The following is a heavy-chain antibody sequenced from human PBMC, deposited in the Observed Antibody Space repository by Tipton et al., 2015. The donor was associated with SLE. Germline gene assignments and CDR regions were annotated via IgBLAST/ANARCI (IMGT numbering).Heavy chain of an antibody. Sequence: TLSLTCSVSGYSISSGYYWGWIRQPPGKGLEWIGITNQGGGTYYNSSLKSRVTISLDASKNQFSLKLSSVTAADTAVDYCARGHYYYGSGSYLNWFDPWGQGILVTVSS. J-gene: IGHJ5*02. D-gene: IGHD3-10*01. CDR2: TNQGGGT. CDR3: ARGHYYYGSGSYLNWFDP. V-gene: IGHV4-38-2*02. CDR1: GYSISSGYY.